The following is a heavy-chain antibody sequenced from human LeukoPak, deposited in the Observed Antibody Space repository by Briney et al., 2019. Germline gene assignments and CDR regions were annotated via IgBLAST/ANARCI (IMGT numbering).Heavy chain of an antibody. J-gene: IGHJ4*02. CDR3: ASIENYSSGWYSDY. D-gene: IGHD6-19*01. V-gene: IGHV3-7*03. CDR2: INQDGSEK. Sequence: GGSLRLSCAASGITFSRFWMSWVRQAPGKGLQWVANINQDGSEKHYVDSVKGRFTISRDNAENSLYLQMNSLRAEDTAVYYCASIENYSSGWYSDYWGQGTLVTVSS. CDR1: GITFSRFW.